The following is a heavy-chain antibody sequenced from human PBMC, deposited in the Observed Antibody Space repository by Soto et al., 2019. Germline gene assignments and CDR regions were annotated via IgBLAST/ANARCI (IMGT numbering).Heavy chain of an antibody. D-gene: IGHD1-26*01. V-gene: IGHV4-61*01. CDR1: GGSVSSGSYY. CDR2: IYYSGST. J-gene: IGHJ4*02. CDR3: AGAGRIVGADY. Sequence: QVQLQESGPGLVKPSETLSLTCTVSGGSVSSGSYYWSWIRQPPGKGLEWIGYIYYSGSTNYNPSLKSRVTISVDTSKNQFSLKLSSVTAADTAVYYCAGAGRIVGADYWGQGTLVTVSS.